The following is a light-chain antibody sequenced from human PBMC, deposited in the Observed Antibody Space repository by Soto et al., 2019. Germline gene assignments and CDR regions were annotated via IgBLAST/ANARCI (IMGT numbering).Light chain of an antibody. J-gene: IGKJ4*01. V-gene: IGKV1-5*03. CDR1: QSISSW. CDR3: QQYNSYSPLT. Sequence: DIPMTQSPSTLSASIGDRVTITCRASQSISSWLDWYQQKPGKAPSLLIYMASTLEGGVPSRFSGSRSGTEFTLTISSLQPDDSATYYCQQYNSYSPLTFGGGTKVEIK. CDR2: MAS.